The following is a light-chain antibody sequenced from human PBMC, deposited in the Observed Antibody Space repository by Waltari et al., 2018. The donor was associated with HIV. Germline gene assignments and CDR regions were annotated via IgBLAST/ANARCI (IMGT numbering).Light chain of an antibody. CDR3: QQANSFPLT. Sequence: DIQITQSPSSVSASVGYRFTITCRASQVINTWLDCYHQKPGRAPKLLIYAASTLPRGVPSRFSGSGSGTDFTLTISSLQPEDFATYYCQQANSFPLTFGGGTKVEMK. J-gene: IGKJ4*01. CDR2: AAS. V-gene: IGKV1-12*01. CDR1: QVINTW.